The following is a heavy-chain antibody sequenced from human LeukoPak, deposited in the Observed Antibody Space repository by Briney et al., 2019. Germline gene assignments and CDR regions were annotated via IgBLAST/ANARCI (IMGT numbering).Heavy chain of an antibody. CDR3: GGDVHDAAADH. Sequence: PGGSLRLSCAASGFAFSNYWMHWVRRAPGKGLVWVSRIIGDGTITQYADSVKGRFTISRDNAKNTLYLHMNSLGAEDTAVYYCGGDVHDAAADHWGQGTLVTVSS. J-gene: IGHJ4*02. CDR2: IIGDGTIT. D-gene: IGHD6-13*01. CDR1: GFAFSNYW. V-gene: IGHV3-74*03.